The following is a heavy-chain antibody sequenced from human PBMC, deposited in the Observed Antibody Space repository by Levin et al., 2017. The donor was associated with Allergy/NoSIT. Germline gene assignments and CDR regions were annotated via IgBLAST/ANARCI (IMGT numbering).Heavy chain of an antibody. Sequence: PSETLSLTCSVKGGFFSGYYWSWVRQPPGKGLEWIGEINHRGNTNHNSAVKSRVTISVDTSKNQFSLKLRSVTAADTAVYYCARFYFDSSGPRGMDVWGQGTTVTVSS. D-gene: IGHD3-22*01. J-gene: IGHJ6*02. V-gene: IGHV4-34*01. CDR2: INHRGNT. CDR1: GGFFSGYY. CDR3: ARFYFDSSGPRGMDV.